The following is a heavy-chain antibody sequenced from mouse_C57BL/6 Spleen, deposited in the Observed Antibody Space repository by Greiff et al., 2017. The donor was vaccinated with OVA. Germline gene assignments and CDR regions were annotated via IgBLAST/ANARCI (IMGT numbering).Heavy chain of an antibody. Sequence: QVQLQQPGAELVRPGSSVKLSCKASGYTFTSYWMHWVKQRPIQGLEWIGNIDPSDSETHYNQKFKDKATLTVDKSSSTAYMQLSSLTSEDSAVXYCARERGYGYSIDSSGQSTTLTDSP. CDR2: IDPSDSET. CDR1: GYTFTSYW. J-gene: IGHJ2*01. D-gene: IGHD2-2*01. V-gene: IGHV1-52*01. CDR3: ARERGYGYSIDS.